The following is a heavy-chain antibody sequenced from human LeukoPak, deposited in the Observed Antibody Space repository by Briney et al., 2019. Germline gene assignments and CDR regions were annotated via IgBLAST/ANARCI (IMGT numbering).Heavy chain of an antibody. CDR3: ARGQYDFQTTYYYMDV. CDR1: GGSFSGYY. CDR2: INHGGST. Sequence: KPSVTLSLTCAVYGGSFSGYYWSWVRQPPGKGLEWIGEINHGGSTNYNPSLKSRVTISVDTSKSQFSLKVSSVTAADTAVFYCARGQYDFQTTYYYMDVWGKGTTVTISS. D-gene: IGHD3-3*01. V-gene: IGHV4-34*01. J-gene: IGHJ6*03.